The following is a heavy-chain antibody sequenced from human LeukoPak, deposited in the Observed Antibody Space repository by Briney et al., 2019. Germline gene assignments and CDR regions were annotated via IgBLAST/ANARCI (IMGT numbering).Heavy chain of an antibody. Sequence: SVKVSCKASGGTFSSYAISWVRQAPGQGLEWMGGIIPIFGTANYAQKFQGRVTITADEATSTAYMELSSLRTEDTAVYYCARRPYYYDSSGYRDAFDIWGQGTMVTVSS. D-gene: IGHD3-22*01. CDR3: ARRPYYYDSSGYRDAFDI. CDR1: GGTFSSYA. J-gene: IGHJ3*02. CDR2: IIPIFGTA. V-gene: IGHV1-69*13.